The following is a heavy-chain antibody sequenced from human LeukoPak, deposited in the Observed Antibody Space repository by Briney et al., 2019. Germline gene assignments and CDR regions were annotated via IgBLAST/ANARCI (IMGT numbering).Heavy chain of an antibody. CDR3: AKGSFGELLYDY. V-gene: IGHV3-23*01. J-gene: IGHJ4*02. D-gene: IGHD3-10*01. Sequence: GGSLRLSCAASGFTFSSYAMSCARQAPGEWLEWVSAISGSGGSTYYADSVKGRFTISRDNSKNTLYLQMNSLRAEDTAVYYCAKGSFGELLYDYWGQGTLVTVSS. CDR1: GFTFSSYA. CDR2: ISGSGGST.